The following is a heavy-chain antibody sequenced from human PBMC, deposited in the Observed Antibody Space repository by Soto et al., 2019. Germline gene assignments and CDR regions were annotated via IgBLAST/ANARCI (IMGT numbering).Heavy chain of an antibody. V-gene: IGHV1-18*01. D-gene: IGHD3-22*01. J-gene: IGHJ4*02. Sequence: QVQLVQSGAEVKKPGASVKVTCTASGYTFTSYGISWVRQAPGQGLEWMGWISAYNGNTNYAQKLQGRVTMTTDTSKRTAYTELRSLRSDDTGVYYCGRGGYYCHSSGPTPEVYWGQGILVTVSS. CDR2: ISAYNGNT. CDR3: GRGGYYCHSSGPTPEVY. CDR1: GYTFTSYG.